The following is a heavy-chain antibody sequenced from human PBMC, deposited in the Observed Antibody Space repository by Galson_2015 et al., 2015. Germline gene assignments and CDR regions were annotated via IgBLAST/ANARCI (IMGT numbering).Heavy chain of an antibody. CDR1: GTFSIFA. D-gene: IGHD2-15*01. CDR3: ATSNADVYCSGGSCYLDS. Sequence: GTFSIFAIRWVRQAPGHRLEWMGGLLPIYGTPNYAQKFQGRVTITADESTSTAYMELSSLTSEDTAVFYCATSNADVYCSGGSCYLDSWGQGTLVTVSS. V-gene: IGHV1-69*01. CDR2: LLPIYGTP. J-gene: IGHJ4*02.